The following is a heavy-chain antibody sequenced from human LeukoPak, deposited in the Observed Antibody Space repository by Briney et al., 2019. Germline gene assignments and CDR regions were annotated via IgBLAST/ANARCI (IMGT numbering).Heavy chain of an antibody. D-gene: IGHD5-12*01. CDR1: GFTFSIYA. CDR3: ATLPRGPTGYVGYGGEDY. CDR2: ITGSGGST. V-gene: IGHV3-23*01. J-gene: IGHJ4*02. Sequence: GGSLRPSCAASGFTFSIYAMTWVRQAPGKGLQWVSAITGSGGSTSYADSVKGRFTISRDNSENTLYLRMNGLRAEDTAVYYCATLPRGPTGYVGYGGEDYWGQGTLVTVSS.